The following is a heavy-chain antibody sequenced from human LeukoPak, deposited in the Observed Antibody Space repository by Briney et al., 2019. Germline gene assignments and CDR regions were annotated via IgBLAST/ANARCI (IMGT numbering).Heavy chain of an antibody. CDR2: IIPIFGTA. D-gene: IGHD6-13*01. Sequence: SVKVCCKASGGTFSSYAISWVRQAPGQGREWMGGIIPIFGTANYAQKFQGRVTITTDDSTSTAYMELSSLRSEDTAVYYCARRGSGIEAPDNWFDPWGQGTLVTVSS. J-gene: IGHJ5*02. V-gene: IGHV1-69*05. CDR1: GGTFSSYA. CDR3: ARRGSGIEAPDNWFDP.